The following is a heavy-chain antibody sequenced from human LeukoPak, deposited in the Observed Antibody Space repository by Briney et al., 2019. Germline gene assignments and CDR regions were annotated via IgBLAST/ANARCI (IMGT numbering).Heavy chain of an antibody. CDR3: ARAPRNIAMVRGVMNYYYYMDV. J-gene: IGHJ6*03. D-gene: IGHD3-10*01. Sequence: KPSETLSLTCTVSGGSISSYYWSWIRQPAGKGLEWIGRIYTSGSTNYNPSLKSRVTMSVDTSKNQFSLKLSSVTAADTAVYYCARAPRNIAMVRGVMNYYYYMDVWGKGTTVTVSS. V-gene: IGHV4-4*07. CDR1: GGSISSYY. CDR2: IYTSGST.